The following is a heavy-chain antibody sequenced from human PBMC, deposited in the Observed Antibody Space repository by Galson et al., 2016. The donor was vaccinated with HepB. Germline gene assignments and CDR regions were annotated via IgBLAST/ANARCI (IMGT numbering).Heavy chain of an antibody. Sequence: SLRLSCAVSGFTFSSYWMSWVRQAPGKGLEWVANIKDDGSEKYYVDSAKGRFTISRDNAKNSLYLQMNSLRAEDTAVYYCARFVRRSSVNDDYWGQGTLVTVSS. CDR2: IKDDGSEK. D-gene: IGHD5/OR15-5a*01. CDR3: ARFVRRSSVNDDY. J-gene: IGHJ4*02. CDR1: GFTFSSYW. V-gene: IGHV3-7*01.